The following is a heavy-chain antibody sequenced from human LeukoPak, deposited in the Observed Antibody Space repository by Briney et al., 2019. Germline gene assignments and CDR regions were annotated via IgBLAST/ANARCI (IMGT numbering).Heavy chain of an antibody. CDR2: MNPNSGNT. Sequence: ASAKVSCKASGYTFTSYDINWVRQATGQGLEWMGWMNPNSGNTGYAQKFQGRVTMTRNTSISTAYMELSSLRSEDTAVYYCARPSRRWLSHFDYWGQGTLVTVSS. V-gene: IGHV1-8*01. CDR1: GYTFTSYD. D-gene: IGHD5-24*01. J-gene: IGHJ4*02. CDR3: ARPSRRWLSHFDY.